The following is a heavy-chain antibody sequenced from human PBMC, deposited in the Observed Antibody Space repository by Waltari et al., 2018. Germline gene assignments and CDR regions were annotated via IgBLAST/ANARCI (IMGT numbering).Heavy chain of an antibody. J-gene: IGHJ4*02. CDR1: GFTFSSYS. CDR3: ARDHKQWLVRGLDY. D-gene: IGHD6-19*01. V-gene: IGHV3-21*01. CDR2: ISSSSSYI. Sequence: EVQLVESGGGLVKPGGSLRLSCAASGFTFSSYSMNWVRQAPGKGLEWVSSISSSSSYIYYADSVKGRFTISRDNAKNSLYLQMNSRRAEDTAVYYCARDHKQWLVRGLDYWGQGTLVTVSS.